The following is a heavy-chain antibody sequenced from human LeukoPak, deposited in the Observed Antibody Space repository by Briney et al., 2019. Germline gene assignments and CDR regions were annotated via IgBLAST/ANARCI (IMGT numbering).Heavy chain of an antibody. CDR3: AKSPPSAGVPFDY. Sequence: SGGTLRLSCAASGFTFSSYAMSWVRQAPGKGLEWVSAISGSGGSTYYADSVKGRFTISRDNSKNTLYLQMNSLRAEDTAVYYCAKSPPSAGVPFDYWGQGTLVTVSS. V-gene: IGHV3-23*01. D-gene: IGHD3-10*01. CDR1: GFTFSSYA. J-gene: IGHJ4*02. CDR2: ISGSGGST.